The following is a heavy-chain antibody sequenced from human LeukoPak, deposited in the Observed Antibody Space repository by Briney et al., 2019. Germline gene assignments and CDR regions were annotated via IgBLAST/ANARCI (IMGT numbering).Heavy chain of an antibody. Sequence: GGSLRLSCAASGFTFSSYSMNWVRQAPGKGLEWVSSISSSSSYIYYADSVKGRFTISRDNAKNSLYLQMNSLRAEDTAVYYCARESGYSYDQAFDYWGQGTPVTVSS. CDR2: ISSSSSYI. CDR3: ARESGYSYDQAFDY. D-gene: IGHD5-18*01. CDR1: GFTFSSYS. J-gene: IGHJ4*02. V-gene: IGHV3-21*01.